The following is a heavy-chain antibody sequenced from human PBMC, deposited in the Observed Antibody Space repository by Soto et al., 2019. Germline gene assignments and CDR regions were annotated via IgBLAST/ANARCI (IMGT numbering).Heavy chain of an antibody. CDR2: INPNSGGT. D-gene: IGHD2-21*02. Sequence: QVQLVQSGAEVKKPGASVKVSCKASGYTFTGYYMHWVRQAPGQGLEWMGWINPNSGGTNYAQKFQGRVTRTRDPSSSTAYMELSRLRSDDTAVYYCARWPVAYCAGDCLPWGQGTLVTVSS. V-gene: IGHV1-2*02. CDR3: ARWPVAYCAGDCLP. J-gene: IGHJ5*02. CDR1: GYTFTGYY.